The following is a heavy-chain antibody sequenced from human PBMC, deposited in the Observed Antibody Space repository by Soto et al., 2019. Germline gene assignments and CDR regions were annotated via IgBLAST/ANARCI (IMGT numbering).Heavy chain of an antibody. Sequence: GGSLRLSCAASGFTFSSYSMNWVRQAPGKGLEWVSYISSSSSTIYYADSVKGRFTISRDNAKNSLYLQMNSLRAEDTAVYYCARGHESTLFDYWGQGTLVTVSS. J-gene: IGHJ4*02. CDR2: ISSSSSTI. CDR3: ARGHESTLFDY. V-gene: IGHV3-48*01. CDR1: GFTFSSYS.